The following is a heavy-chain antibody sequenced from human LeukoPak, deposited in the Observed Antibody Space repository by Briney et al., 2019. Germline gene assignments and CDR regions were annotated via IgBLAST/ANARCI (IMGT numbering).Heavy chain of an antibody. CDR3: AISGYSSSWSSFDI. J-gene: IGHJ3*02. D-gene: IGHD6-13*01. CDR1: GASVSSFY. Sequence: PSETLSLTCSVSGASVSSFYWSWIRQPPGKGLECIGYIYYSGSTNYNPSLKSRVIISVDTSKNQFSLKLSSVTAADTAVYYCAISGYSSSWSSFDIWGQGTMVTVSS. CDR2: IYYSGST. V-gene: IGHV4-59*02.